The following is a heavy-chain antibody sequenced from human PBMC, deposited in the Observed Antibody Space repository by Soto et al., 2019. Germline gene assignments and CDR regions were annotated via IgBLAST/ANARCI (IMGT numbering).Heavy chain of an antibody. D-gene: IGHD4-17*01. CDR2: IYYSGST. V-gene: IGHV4-39*01. Sequence: PETLSLTCTVSGGSISSSSYYWGWIRQPPGKGLEWIGSIYYSGSTYYNPSLKSRVTISVDTSKNQFSLKLSSVTAADTAVYYCACRGMTTVTTDTVWFDPWGQGSRVIGSS. J-gene: IGHJ5*02. CDR1: GGSISSSSYY. CDR3: ACRGMTTVTTDTVWFDP.